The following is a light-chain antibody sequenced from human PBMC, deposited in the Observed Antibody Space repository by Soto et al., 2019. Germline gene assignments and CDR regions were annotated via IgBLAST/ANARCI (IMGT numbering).Light chain of an antibody. Sequence: EILMKPSPATLSVSPGDRDPLSWRARQSMGSNVAWYQQKPGQAPRILIYDVSNRATGVPARFSGSGSGTDFTLTISSLEPEDFAVYYCQQRSNWTRTFGHGTKL. CDR3: QQRSNWTRT. V-gene: IGKV3-11*01. CDR1: QSMGSN. J-gene: IGKJ1*01. CDR2: DVS.